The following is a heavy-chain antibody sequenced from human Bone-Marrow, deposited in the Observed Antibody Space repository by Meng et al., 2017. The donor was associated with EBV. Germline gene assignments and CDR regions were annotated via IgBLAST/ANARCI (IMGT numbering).Heavy chain of an antibody. V-gene: IGHV1-8*01. CDR1: GYTFSSYD. J-gene: IGHJ4*02. CDR2: INPNSGNT. Sequence: HVHLVQSGAEVKKPGASVKVSCRTSGYTFSSYDVNWVRQAPGQGPEWMGWINPNSGNTGFAQKIQGRVSMTWDTYTSTAYMELRNLRSEDTAVYYCARMGYWGQGTLVTVSS. CDR3: ARMGY.